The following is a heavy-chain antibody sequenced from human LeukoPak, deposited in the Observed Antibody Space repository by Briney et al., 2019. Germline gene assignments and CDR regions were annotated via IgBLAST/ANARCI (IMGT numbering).Heavy chain of an antibody. CDR3: ASGQDPNSVHTAIDY. CDR2: ISYDGSNK. V-gene: IGHV3-30-3*01. D-gene: IGHD5/OR15-5a*01. Sequence: PGGSLRLSCAASGFTFSSYAMHWVRQAPGKGLEWVAVISYDGSNKYYADSVKGRFTISRDNSKNTLYLQMNSLRAEDMAVYYCASGQDPNSVHTAIDYWGQGTLVTVSS. CDR1: GFTFSSYA. J-gene: IGHJ4*02.